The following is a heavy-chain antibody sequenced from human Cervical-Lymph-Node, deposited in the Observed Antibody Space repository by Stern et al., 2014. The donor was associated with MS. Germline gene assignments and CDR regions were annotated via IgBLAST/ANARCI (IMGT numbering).Heavy chain of an antibody. CDR2: ISYDGSNK. V-gene: IGHV3-30*01. D-gene: IGHD4-17*01. J-gene: IGHJ4*02. Sequence: VQLEESGGGVVQPGRSLRLSCAASGFTFSSYAMHWVRQAPGKGLEWVAVISYDGSNKYYADSVKGRFTISRDNSKNTLYLQMNSLRAEDTAVYYCARMGTVTTSNWGQGTLVTVSS. CDR1: GFTFSSYA. CDR3: ARMGTVTTSN.